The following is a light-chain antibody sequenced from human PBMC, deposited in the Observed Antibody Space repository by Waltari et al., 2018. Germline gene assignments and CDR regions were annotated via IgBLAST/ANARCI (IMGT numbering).Light chain of an antibody. J-gene: IGLJ3*02. V-gene: IGLV2-23*01. Sequence: QSALTQPASVSGSPGQSITISCTGSSSDVGSYNLVSWYQQPPGNAPKLMIYAGSKRPSGVSNRFSCSKSDNTASLTISWLQAEDEAHYYCCSYAGSSAPRVFGGGTKLTVL. CDR1: SSDVGSYNL. CDR2: AGS. CDR3: CSYAGSSAPRV.